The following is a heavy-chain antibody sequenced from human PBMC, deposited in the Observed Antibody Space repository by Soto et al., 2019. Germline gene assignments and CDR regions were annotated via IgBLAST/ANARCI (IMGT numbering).Heavy chain of an antibody. Sequence: QVQLVESGGGVVQPGRSLRLSCAASGFTFSNYAMHWVRQAPGKGLEWVAVISYDGNHKYYADSVKGRFTISRDNSNNTLYLQMNSLRAEDTAMYYCARGRGVVTVTSSASDIWGQGTMVTVS. CDR2: ISYDGNHK. V-gene: IGHV3-30-3*01. J-gene: IGHJ3*02. CDR3: ARGRGVVTVTSSASDI. D-gene: IGHD2-21*02. CDR1: GFTFSNYA.